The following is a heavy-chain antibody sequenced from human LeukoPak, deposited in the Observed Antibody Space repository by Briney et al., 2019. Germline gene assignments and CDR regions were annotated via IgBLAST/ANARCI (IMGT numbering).Heavy chain of an antibody. CDR2: IYTSGST. CDR1: GGSISSYY. V-gene: IGHV4-4*07. CDR3: ARQAYYDSSGSSHYYYMDV. J-gene: IGHJ6*03. D-gene: IGHD3-22*01. Sequence: SETLSLTCTVSGGSISSYYWSWIRQPAGKGLEWIGRIYTSGSTNYNPSLKSRVTISVDTSKNQFSLKLSSVTAADTAVYYCARQAYYDSSGSSHYYYMDVWGKGTTVTVSS.